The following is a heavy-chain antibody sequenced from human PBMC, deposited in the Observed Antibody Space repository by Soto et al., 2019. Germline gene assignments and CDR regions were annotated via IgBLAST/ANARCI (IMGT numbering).Heavy chain of an antibody. D-gene: IGHD3-10*01. CDR3: ARSTMVRGVHNWFDP. CDR2: IYPDDSRT. CDR1: EFSFTTYW. J-gene: IGHJ5*02. Sequence: GESLKISCKGSEFSFTTYWIAWVRQMPGEGLKWMGIIYPDDSRTTYSPSFQGQVTISADKSINTAYLQWSSLKASDTAMYYCARSTMVRGVHNWFDPWGQGTLVTVSS. V-gene: IGHV5-51*01.